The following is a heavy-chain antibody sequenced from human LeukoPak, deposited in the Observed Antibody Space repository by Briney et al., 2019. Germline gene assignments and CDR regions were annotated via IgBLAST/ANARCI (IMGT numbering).Heavy chain of an antibody. CDR1: GGSISGYY. J-gene: IGHJ4*02. Sequence: SETLSLTCTVSGGSISGYYWSWIRQPPGKGLEWIGYIYYSGSTDYNPSLKSRVTISVDTSKNQFSLKLSSVTAADTAVYYCARVGSSSSWANRYFDYWGQGTLVTVSS. CDR2: IYYSGST. D-gene: IGHD6-13*01. V-gene: IGHV4-59*01. CDR3: ARVGSSSSWANRYFDY.